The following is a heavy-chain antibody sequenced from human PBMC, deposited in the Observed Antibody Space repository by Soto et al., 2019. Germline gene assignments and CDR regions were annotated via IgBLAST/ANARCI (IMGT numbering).Heavy chain of an antibody. D-gene: IGHD3-10*01. J-gene: IGHJ5*02. CDR3: ARDYFYGSGPAIGYWFAR. Sequence: SETLSLTSTVSGGSLGSYSRRWIRHPAGKGLERVGVIYSSGSTDYNPSLRSRVSMSIDTSKNQFSLKLSFVTAADTSVYYCARDYFYGSGPAIGYWFARWGWGYLVTVS. V-gene: IGHV4-4*07. CDR1: GGSLGSYS. CDR2: IYSSGST.